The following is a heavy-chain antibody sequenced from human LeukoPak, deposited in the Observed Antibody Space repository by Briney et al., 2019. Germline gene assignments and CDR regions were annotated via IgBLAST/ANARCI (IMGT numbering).Heavy chain of an antibody. V-gene: IGHV4-39*07. CDR3: ARDGRQYYDFWSGYSRWFDP. CDR2: IYYSGST. Sequence: SETMSLTCTVSGGSISSSSYYWGWILQTPGKGLEGIGRIYYSGSTYYNPSLKSRVTISVDTSKNQFSLKLSSVTAAATAVYYCARDGRQYYDFWSGYSRWFDPWGQGTLVTVSS. D-gene: IGHD3-3*01. CDR1: GGSISSSSYY. J-gene: IGHJ5*02.